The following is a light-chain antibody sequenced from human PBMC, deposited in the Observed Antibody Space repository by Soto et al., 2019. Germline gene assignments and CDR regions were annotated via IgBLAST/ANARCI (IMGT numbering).Light chain of an antibody. V-gene: IGKV1-39*01. CDR3: QQSYSTPFT. Sequence: DIQMTQSPSSLSASVGDRVTITCRASQSISSYLNWYQQKPGKAPNLLIYVASSLHSGVPSRFSGSGSGTDFTLTISSLQPEDFATYYCQQSYSTPFTFGPGTKVDIK. CDR2: VAS. J-gene: IGKJ3*01. CDR1: QSISSY.